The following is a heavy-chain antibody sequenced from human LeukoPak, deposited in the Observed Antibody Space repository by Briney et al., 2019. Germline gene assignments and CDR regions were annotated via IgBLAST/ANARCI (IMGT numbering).Heavy chain of an antibody. J-gene: IGHJ6*03. V-gene: IGHV4-39*07. D-gene: IGHD1-1*01. CDR1: GGSISSSSYY. Sequence: SETLSLTCTVSGGSISSSSYYWGWIRQPPGKGLEWIGSIYYSGSTNYNPSLKSRVTISVDTSKNQFSLKLSSVTAADTAVYYCARAVWNRNYYFYYMDVWGKGTTVTISS. CDR2: IYYSGST. CDR3: ARAVWNRNYYFYYMDV.